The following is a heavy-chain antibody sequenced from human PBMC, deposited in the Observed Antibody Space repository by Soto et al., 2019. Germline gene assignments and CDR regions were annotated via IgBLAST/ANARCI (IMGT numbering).Heavy chain of an antibody. CDR1: GGTFSSYA. V-gene: IGHV1-69*13. J-gene: IGHJ4*02. CDR2: IIPIFGTA. D-gene: IGHD6-19*01. Sequence: SVKVSCKASGGTFSSYAISWVQQAPGQGLEWMGGIIPIFGTANYAQKFQGRVTITADESTSTAYMELSSLRSEDTAVYYCAREREYGAVAGKLDYWGQGTLVTVSS. CDR3: AREREYGAVAGKLDY.